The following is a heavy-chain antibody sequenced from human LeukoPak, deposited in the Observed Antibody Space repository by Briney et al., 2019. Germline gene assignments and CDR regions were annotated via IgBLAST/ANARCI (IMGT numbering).Heavy chain of an antibody. CDR1: RVTFSSYS. CDR2: ISSSSNTI. V-gene: IGHV3-48*01. D-gene: IGHD5-18*01. CDR3: AGRNRYGPGPFDS. Sequence: GGSLRLSCAASRVTFSSYSMNWVRQAPGRGLEWVSYISSSSNTIYYADSVKGRFTISRDNAKNSLYLQMNSLRAEDTAVYYCAGRNRYGPGPFDSWGQGTLVTVSS. J-gene: IGHJ4*02.